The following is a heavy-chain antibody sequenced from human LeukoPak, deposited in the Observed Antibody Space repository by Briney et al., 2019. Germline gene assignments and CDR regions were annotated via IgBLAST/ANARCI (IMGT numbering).Heavy chain of an antibody. CDR3: ATVYCSSTSCYGFDY. D-gene: IGHD2-2*01. CDR2: IIPIFGTA. V-gene: IGHV1-69*06. Sequence: SVKVSCKASGGTFSSYAISWVRQAPGQGLEWMGGIIPIFGTAIYAQKFQGRVTMTEDTSTDTAYMELSSLRSEDTAVYYCATVYCSSTSCYGFDYWGQGTLVTVSS. J-gene: IGHJ4*02. CDR1: GGTFSSYA.